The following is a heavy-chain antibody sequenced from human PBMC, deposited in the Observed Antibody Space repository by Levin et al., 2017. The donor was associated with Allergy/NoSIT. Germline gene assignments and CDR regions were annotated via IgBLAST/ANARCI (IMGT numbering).Heavy chain of an antibody. Sequence: SCAVYGGSFSGNYWTWIRQSPGKGLEWVGEINHSGSTDYNPSLKSRVTIPVDTSKNQFSLELSSVTAADTAVYYCAGGGSGPRLRYWGQGTLVTVSS. CDR2: INHSGST. D-gene: IGHD5-12*01. CDR3: AGGGSGPRLRY. J-gene: IGHJ4*02. V-gene: IGHV4-34*01. CDR1: GGSFSGNY.